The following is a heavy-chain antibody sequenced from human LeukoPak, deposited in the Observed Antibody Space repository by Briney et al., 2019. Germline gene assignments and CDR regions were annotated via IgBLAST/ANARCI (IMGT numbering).Heavy chain of an antibody. J-gene: IGHJ6*03. V-gene: IGHV1-2*02. CDR3: ALNWNYNYYYYYYMDV. Sequence: ASVKVSCKASGYTFSGFYIHWVRQAPGQGLEWMGWINPNSGGTNYAQKFQGRVTMTRDTSISTAYMELSRLRSDDTAVYYCALNWNYNYYYYYYMDVWGKGTTVTVSS. CDR2: INPNSGGT. CDR1: GYTFSGFY. D-gene: IGHD1-7*01.